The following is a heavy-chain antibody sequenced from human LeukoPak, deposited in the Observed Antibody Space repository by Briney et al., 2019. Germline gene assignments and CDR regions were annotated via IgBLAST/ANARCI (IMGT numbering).Heavy chain of an antibody. CDR2: ISDSGGRT. Sequence: GGSLSLSCAVSGITLSNYGMSWVRQAPGKGLEWVAGISDSGGRTNYADSVKGRFTISRDNPKNTLYLQMNSLRAEDTAVYFCAKRGVVIRVILVGFHKEAYYFDSWGQGALVTVSS. J-gene: IGHJ4*02. V-gene: IGHV3-23*01. D-gene: IGHD3-22*01. CDR1: GITLSNYG. CDR3: AKRGVVIRVILVGFHKEAYYFDS.